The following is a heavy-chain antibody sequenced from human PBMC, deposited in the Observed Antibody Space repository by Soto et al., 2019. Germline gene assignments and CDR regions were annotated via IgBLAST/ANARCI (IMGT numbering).Heavy chain of an antibody. D-gene: IGHD5-18*01. V-gene: IGHV4-34*01. CDR2: IKHSGSS. J-gene: IGHJ6*02. Sequence: SETLSLTRAVYAGSFSHYYWNWIRQSPWKGLEWIGKIKHSGSSNYNPSLRSRVSISVDTHKNQFSLRLNSVTAADTAVYYCAREEVAQWLTKGYYGMDVWDQGTTVTVSS. CDR1: AGSFSHYY. CDR3: AREEVAQWLTKGYYGMDV.